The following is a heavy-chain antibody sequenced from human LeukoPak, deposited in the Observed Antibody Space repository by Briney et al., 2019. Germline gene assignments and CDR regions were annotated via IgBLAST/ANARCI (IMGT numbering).Heavy chain of an antibody. D-gene: IGHD4-17*01. V-gene: IGHV4-39*07. J-gene: IGHJ5*02. CDR3: ARGNLIFDYGDYVVNWFDP. CDR2: IYYSGST. CDR1: GGSISSSSYY. Sequence: PSETLSLTCTVSGGSISSSSYYWGWIRQPPGKGLEWIGSIYYSGSTYYNPSLKSRVTISVDTSKNQFSLKLSSVTAADTAVYYCARGNLIFDYGDYVVNWFDPWGQGTLVTVSS.